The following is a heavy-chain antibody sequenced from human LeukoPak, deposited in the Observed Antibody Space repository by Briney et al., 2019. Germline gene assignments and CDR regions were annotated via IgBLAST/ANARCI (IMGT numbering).Heavy chain of an antibody. CDR2: IYHSGST. CDR1: GGSISSYY. J-gene: IGHJ5*02. V-gene: IGHV4-38-2*02. CDR3: ARDGLGYSYGYWFDP. Sequence: PSETLSLTCTVSGGSISSYYWGWIRQPPGKGVEWIGSIYHSGSTYYNPSLKSRVTISVDTSKNQSSLKLSSVTAADTAVYYCARDGLGYSYGYWFDPWGQGTLVTVSS. D-gene: IGHD5-18*01.